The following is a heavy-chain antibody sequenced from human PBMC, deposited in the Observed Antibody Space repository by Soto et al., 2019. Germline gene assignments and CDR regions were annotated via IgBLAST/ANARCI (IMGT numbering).Heavy chain of an antibody. D-gene: IGHD3-3*01. V-gene: IGHV4-30-4*01. CDR2: IYNSGST. Sequence: QVQLQESGPGLVEPSQTLSLTCTVSGGSVSSGGYFWSWIRQPPGEGLEWIGHIYNSGSTYSNPSLRGRGTLSVDTSKSQFSLKLSSVTAADTAVYYCARGPSADKIDFWGQGTLVTVSS. J-gene: IGHJ4*02. CDR3: ARGPSADKIDF. CDR1: GGSVSSGGYF.